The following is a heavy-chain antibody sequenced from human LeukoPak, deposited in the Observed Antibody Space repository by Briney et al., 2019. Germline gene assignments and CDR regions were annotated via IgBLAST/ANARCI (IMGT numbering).Heavy chain of an antibody. V-gene: IGHV3-30*02. D-gene: IGHD4-17*01. CDR2: IWYDGSNK. CDR1: GFTFSSYG. J-gene: IGHJ4*02. CDR3: AKVAVTTGYFDY. Sequence: PGGSLRLSCAASGFTFSSYGMHWVRQAPGKGLEWVAVIWYDGSNKYYADSVKGRFTISRDNSKNTLYLQMNSLRAEDTAVYYCAKVAVTTGYFDYWGQGTLVTVSS.